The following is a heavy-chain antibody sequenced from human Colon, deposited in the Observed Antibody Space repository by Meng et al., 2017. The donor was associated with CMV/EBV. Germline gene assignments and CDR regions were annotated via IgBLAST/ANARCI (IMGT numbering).Heavy chain of an antibody. J-gene: IGHJ4*02. Sequence: GESLKISCAASGFTFSSYWMSWVRQAPGKGLEWVSSISSSSSYIYYADSVKGRFTISRDNAKNSLYLQMNSLRAEDTAVYYCARDGDGYCSSTSCYVAFDYWGQGTLVTVSS. CDR1: GFTFSSYW. CDR3: ARDGDGYCSSTSCYVAFDY. D-gene: IGHD2-2*01. CDR2: ISSSSSYI. V-gene: IGHV3-21*01.